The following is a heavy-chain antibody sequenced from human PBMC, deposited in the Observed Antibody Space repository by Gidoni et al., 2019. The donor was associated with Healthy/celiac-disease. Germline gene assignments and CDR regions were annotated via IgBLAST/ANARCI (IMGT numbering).Heavy chain of an antibody. Sequence: QLQLQQWGAGLLKPSETLSLTCAVYGGSFSGYYWSWIRQPPGKGLEWIGEINHSGSTNYNPSLKSRVTISVDTSKNQFSLKLSSVTAADTAVYYCAAALKFQIWFGETTGAYNWFDPWGQGTLVTVSS. V-gene: IGHV4-34*01. D-gene: IGHD3-10*01. J-gene: IGHJ5*02. CDR3: AAALKFQIWFGETTGAYNWFDP. CDR2: INHSGST. CDR1: GGSFSGYY.